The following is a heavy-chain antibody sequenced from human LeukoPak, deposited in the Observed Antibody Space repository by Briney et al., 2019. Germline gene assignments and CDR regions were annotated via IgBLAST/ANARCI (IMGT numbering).Heavy chain of an antibody. D-gene: IGHD6-13*01. CDR1: GFSFSSYA. J-gene: IGHJ4*02. Sequence: GGSLRLSCAASGFSFSSYAMSWVRQAPGKGLEWVSAISGSGGSTYYADSVKGRFTISRDNSKNTLYLQMNSLRAEDTAVYYCATLYSSSFVDYWGQGTLVTVSS. CDR2: ISGSGGST. CDR3: ATLYSSSFVDY. V-gene: IGHV3-23*01.